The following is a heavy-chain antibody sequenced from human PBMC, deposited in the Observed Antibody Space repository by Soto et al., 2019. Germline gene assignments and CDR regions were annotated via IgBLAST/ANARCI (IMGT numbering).Heavy chain of an antibody. CDR2: ISKDGSTK. J-gene: IGHJ4*02. CDR3: ARDENTAMVHYFDY. V-gene: IGHV3-30-3*01. D-gene: IGHD5-18*01. CDR1: GFTFTYYA. Sequence: GGSLRLSCAASGFTFTYYAMHWVRQSPGKGLEWVAVISKDGSTKYYADSVKGRFTFSRDNSKNTLFLQMNSLKTEDTAMYYCARDENTAMVHYFDYWGQGALVTVS.